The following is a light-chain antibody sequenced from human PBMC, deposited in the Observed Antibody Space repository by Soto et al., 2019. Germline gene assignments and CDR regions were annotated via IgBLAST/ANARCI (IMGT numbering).Light chain of an antibody. CDR2: GNS. CDR1: SSNIGAGYD. Sequence: QSVLTQPPSVSGAPGQRVTISCTGSSSNIGAGYDVHWYQQLPGTAPKLLIYGNSNRPSGVPDRFSGSKSGTSASLAITGLQAEDEADYYCQSYDSSLSAVVFSGGVKLTVL. J-gene: IGLJ2*01. V-gene: IGLV1-40*01. CDR3: QSYDSSLSAVV.